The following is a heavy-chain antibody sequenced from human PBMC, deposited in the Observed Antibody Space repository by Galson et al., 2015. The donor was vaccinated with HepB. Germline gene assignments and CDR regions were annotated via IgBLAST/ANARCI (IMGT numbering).Heavy chain of an antibody. CDR3: ARDLHTTAWYASYGMDV. D-gene: IGHD6-19*01. J-gene: IGHJ6*02. CDR1: GYSFTDYY. Sequence: SVKVSCKASGYSFTDYYIHWVRQAPGQGLEWMGWINLNSGGTNYAQKFQGRVTMTRDTSIRTAYMELSRLRSDDTALYYCARDLHTTAWYASYGMDVWGQGTTVTVSS. V-gene: IGHV1-2*02. CDR2: INLNSGGT.